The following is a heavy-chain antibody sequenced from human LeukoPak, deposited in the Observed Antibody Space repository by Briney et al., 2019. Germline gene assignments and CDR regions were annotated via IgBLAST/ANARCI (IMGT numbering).Heavy chain of an antibody. Sequence: ASVKVSCKASGYTFTSYGISWVRQAPGQGLEWMGWISAYNGNTNYAQKLQGRVTMTTDTSTSTAYMELRSLRSDDTAVYYCARDKLRLGQSIAFDIWGQGTTVTISS. V-gene: IGHV1-18*01. D-gene: IGHD3-16*01. CDR3: ARDKLRLGQSIAFDI. CDR1: GYTFTSYG. J-gene: IGHJ3*02. CDR2: ISAYNGNT.